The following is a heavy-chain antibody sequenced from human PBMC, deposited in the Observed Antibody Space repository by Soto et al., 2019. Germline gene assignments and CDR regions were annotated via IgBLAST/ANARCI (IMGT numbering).Heavy chain of an antibody. V-gene: IGHV4-4*02. J-gene: IGHJ3*02. Sequence: QMQLQESGPGLVKPSGTLSLTCTVSGVSINSANWWTWVRQSPGKGLEWIGEIYHSGSTNFNPSLKSRVTISVDNSKNQFYLELPSVTAADTAVYYCARYCGGGSCYLGAFDIWGQGTMVTVSS. CDR1: GVSINSANW. D-gene: IGHD2-15*01. CDR2: IYHSGST. CDR3: ARYCGGGSCYLGAFDI.